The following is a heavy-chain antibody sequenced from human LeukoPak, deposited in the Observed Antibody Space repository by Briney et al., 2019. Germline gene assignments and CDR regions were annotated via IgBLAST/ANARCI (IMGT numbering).Heavy chain of an antibody. Sequence: SETLSLTCTVSGGSVSSGSYYWGWIRQPPGKGLEWIGTIYYSGTTYYNPSLKSRVTISLDTSKNQFSLKLSSVTAADTAIYYCARDFSSSSTVYYYYYMDVWGKGTTVTVSS. CDR3: ARDFSSSSTVYYYYYMDV. J-gene: IGHJ6*03. D-gene: IGHD6-6*01. CDR1: GGSVSSGSYY. V-gene: IGHV4-39*07. CDR2: IYYSGTT.